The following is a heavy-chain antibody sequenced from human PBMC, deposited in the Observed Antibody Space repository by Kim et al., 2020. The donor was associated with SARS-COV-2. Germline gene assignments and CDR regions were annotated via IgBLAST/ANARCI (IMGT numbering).Heavy chain of an antibody. J-gene: IGHJ6*02. V-gene: IGHV1-3*01. CDR1: GYTFTSYA. CDR2: INAGNGNT. D-gene: IGHD3-10*01. Sequence: ASVKVSCKASGYTFTSYAMHWVRQAPGQRLEWMGWINAGNGNTKYSQKFQGRVTITRDTSASTAYMELSSLRSEDTAVYYCARGLRAQAPLWFGELPPYSMDVWGQGTTVTVSS. CDR3: ARGLRAQAPLWFGELPPYSMDV.